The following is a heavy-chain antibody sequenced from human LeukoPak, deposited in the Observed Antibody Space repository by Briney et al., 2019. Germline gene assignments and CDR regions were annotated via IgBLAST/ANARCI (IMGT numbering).Heavy chain of an antibody. D-gene: IGHD3-9*01. V-gene: IGHV1-2*02. Sequence: GASVKVSCKASGYTFTSYDINWVRQATGQGLEWMGWINPNSGGTNYAQKFQGRVTMTRDTSISTAYMELSRLRSDDTAVYYCARDLSLTYYDILTGAPFDPWGQGTLVTVSS. CDR1: GYTFTSYD. CDR2: INPNSGGT. CDR3: ARDLSLTYYDILTGAPFDP. J-gene: IGHJ5*02.